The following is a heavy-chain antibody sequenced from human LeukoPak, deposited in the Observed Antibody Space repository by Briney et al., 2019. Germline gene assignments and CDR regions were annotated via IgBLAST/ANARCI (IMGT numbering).Heavy chain of an antibody. V-gene: IGHV1-69*06. Sequence: SVKVSCKASGGTFSSYAISWVRQAPGQGLEWMGGIIPIFGTANYAQKFQGRVTITADKSTSTAYMELSSLRSEDTAVYYCARDLASRDGYNYFDYWGQGTLVTVSS. CDR2: IIPIFGTA. CDR1: GGTFSSYA. CDR3: ARDLASRDGYNYFDY. J-gene: IGHJ4*02. D-gene: IGHD5-24*01.